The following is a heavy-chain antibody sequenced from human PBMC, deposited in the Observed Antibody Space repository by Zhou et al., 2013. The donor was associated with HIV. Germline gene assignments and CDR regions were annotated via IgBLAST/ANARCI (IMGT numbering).Heavy chain of an antibody. CDR1: GGTFSSYA. CDR3: ASAAGITGTVRYYYYYMDV. D-gene: IGHD1-20*01. V-gene: IGHV1-69*05. CDR2: IIPIFGTA. J-gene: IGHJ6*03. Sequence: QVQLVQSGAEVKKPGSSVKVSCKASGGTFSSYAISWVRQAPGQGLEWMGGIIPIFGTANYAQKFQGRVTITTDESTSTAYMELSSLRSEDTAVYYCASAAGITGTVRYYYYYMDVWGKGTTVTVSS.